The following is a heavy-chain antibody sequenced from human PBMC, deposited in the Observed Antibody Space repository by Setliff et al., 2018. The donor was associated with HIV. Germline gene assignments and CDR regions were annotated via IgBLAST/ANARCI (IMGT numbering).Heavy chain of an antibody. V-gene: IGHV3-7*01. J-gene: IGHJ3*02. CDR1: GFTFNNAW. CDR2: IKQDGSDK. CDR3: ARDYVWGRRAFDI. D-gene: IGHD3-16*01. Sequence: GGSLRLSCAASGFTFNNAWMTWVRRAPGKGLEWVANIKQDGSDKYYADSVRGRFTISRDNAENSLYLQMNSLRAEDTAVYYCARDYVWGRRAFDIWGPGTMVTVSS.